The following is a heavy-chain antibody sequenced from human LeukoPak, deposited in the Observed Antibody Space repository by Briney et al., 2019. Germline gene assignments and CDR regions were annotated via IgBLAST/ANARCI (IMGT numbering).Heavy chain of an antibody. CDR3: ARGWGFYYGSGSYSYYYMDV. CDR2: INPNSGGT. Sequence: ASVKVSCKASGYTFTGYYMHWVRQAPGQGLEWMGWINPNSGGTNYAQKFQGRVTMTRNTSISTAYMELSSLRSEDTAVYYCARGWGFYYGSGSYSYYYMDVWGKGTTVTISS. D-gene: IGHD3-10*01. CDR1: GYTFTGYY. J-gene: IGHJ6*03. V-gene: IGHV1-2*02.